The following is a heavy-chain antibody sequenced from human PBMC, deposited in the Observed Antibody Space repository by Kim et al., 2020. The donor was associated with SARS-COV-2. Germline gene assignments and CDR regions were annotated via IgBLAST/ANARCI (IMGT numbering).Heavy chain of an antibody. Sequence: SVKVSCKASGGTFSSYAISWVRQAPGQGLEWMGGIIPIFGTANYAQKFQGRVTITADESTSTAYMELSSLRSEDTAVYYCARSPTSRQLVLSGYFQHWGQGTLVTVSS. CDR3: ARSPTSRQLVLSGYFQH. J-gene: IGHJ1*01. D-gene: IGHD6-13*01. CDR2: IIPIFGTA. V-gene: IGHV1-69*13. CDR1: GGTFSSYA.